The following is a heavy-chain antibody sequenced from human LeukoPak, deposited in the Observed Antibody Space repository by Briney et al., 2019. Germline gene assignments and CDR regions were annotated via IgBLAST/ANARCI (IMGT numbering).Heavy chain of an antibody. Sequence: PGGSLRLSCAASGLTFSSYAMHWVRQAPGKGLEWVAVISYDGSNKYYADSVKGRFTISRDNSKNTLYLQMNSLRAEDTAVYYCAKDLGRSGYYGLDYWGQGALVTVST. CDR2: ISYDGSNK. CDR1: GLTFSSYA. V-gene: IGHV3-30-3*01. CDR3: AKDLGRSGYYGLDY. D-gene: IGHD3-3*01. J-gene: IGHJ4*02.